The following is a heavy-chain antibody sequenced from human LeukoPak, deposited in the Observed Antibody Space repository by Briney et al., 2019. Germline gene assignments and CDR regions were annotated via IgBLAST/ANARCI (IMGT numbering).Heavy chain of an antibody. CDR3: ARDRYSGSYYGCNWFDP. D-gene: IGHD1-26*01. CDR1: GDSVSSNSAA. Sequence: SQTLSLTCAISGDSVSSNSAAWNWIRQSPSRGLEWLGRTYYRSKWYNDYAVSVKSRITINPDTSKNQFSLQLNSVTPEDTAVYYCARDRYSGSYYGCNWFDPWGQGTLVTVSS. CDR2: TYYRSKWYN. V-gene: IGHV6-1*01. J-gene: IGHJ5*02.